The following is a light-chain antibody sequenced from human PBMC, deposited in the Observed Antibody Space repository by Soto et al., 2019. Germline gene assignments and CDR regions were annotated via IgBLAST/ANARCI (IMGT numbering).Light chain of an antibody. CDR1: SSDVGSYNL. J-gene: IGLJ1*01. V-gene: IGLV2-23*01. CDR3: CAYAGSNTYV. CDR2: DAF. Sequence: QSALSQPASVSGSPGQSIAISCTGNSSDVGSYNLVSWYQQHPGKAPKLMIYDAFRRPSGVSDRLSGSRSGNTASLTISGLQSEDEADYYCCAYAGSNTYVFGTGTKVTVL.